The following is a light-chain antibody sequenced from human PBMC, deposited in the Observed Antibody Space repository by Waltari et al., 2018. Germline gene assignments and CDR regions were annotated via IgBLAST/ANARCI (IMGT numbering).Light chain of an antibody. CDR1: SGNIASNY. CDR3: QSYDSGIHHVI. CDR2: EDN. J-gene: IGLJ2*01. Sequence: NFVLTQPHSVSESPGKTVTIPCTGRSGNIASNYVQWYQQRPGSAPTTVIYEDNKRPSGVPDRFSGSIDTSSNSASLTISGLKAEDEADYYCQSYDSGIHHVILGGGTKLTVL. V-gene: IGLV6-57*02.